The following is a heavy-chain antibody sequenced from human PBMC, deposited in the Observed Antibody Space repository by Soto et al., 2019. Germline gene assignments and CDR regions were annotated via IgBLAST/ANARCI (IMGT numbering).Heavy chain of an antibody. CDR1: GGSISSSSYY. Sequence: QLQLQESGPGLVKPSETLSLTCTVSGGSISSSSYYWGWIRQPPGKGLEWIGSIYYSGSTYYNPSLKRRVTISVDTSKNQFTLKLSSVTAADTAVYYCARLAYCSSTSCSFDPWGQGTLVTVSS. J-gene: IGHJ5*02. CDR3: ARLAYCSSTSCSFDP. V-gene: IGHV4-39*01. CDR2: IYYSGST. D-gene: IGHD2-2*01.